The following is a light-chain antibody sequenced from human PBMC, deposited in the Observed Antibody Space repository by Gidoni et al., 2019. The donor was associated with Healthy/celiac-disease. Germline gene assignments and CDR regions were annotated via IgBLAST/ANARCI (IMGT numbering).Light chain of an antibody. CDR2: GAS. J-gene: IGKJ2*01. V-gene: IGKV3-20*01. CDR1: QSVSSSY. Sequence: EIVLTQYPGTLSLSPGERATLSCRASQSVSSSYLAWYQQKPGQAPRLLIYGASSSATGIPDRFSGSGSGTDFTLTISKLEPEEFAVYYCQQYGSSPYTFGQGTKLEIK. CDR3: QQYGSSPYT.